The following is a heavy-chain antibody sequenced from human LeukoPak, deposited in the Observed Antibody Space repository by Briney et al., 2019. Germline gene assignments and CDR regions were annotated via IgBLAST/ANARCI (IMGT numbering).Heavy chain of an antibody. D-gene: IGHD6-13*01. CDR2: INTNTGNP. J-gene: IGHJ3*02. Sequence: ASVKVSCKASGYTFTSYAMNWVRQAPGQGLEWMGWINTNTGNPTYAQGFTGRFVFSLDTSVSTAYLQISSLKAEDTAVYYCARREEAAAGPINDAFDIWGQGTMVTVSS. V-gene: IGHV7-4-1*02. CDR3: ARREEAAAGPINDAFDI. CDR1: GYTFTSYA.